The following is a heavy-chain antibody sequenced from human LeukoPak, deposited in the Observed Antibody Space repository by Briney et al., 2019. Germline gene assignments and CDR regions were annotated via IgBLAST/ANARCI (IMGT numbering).Heavy chain of an antibody. CDR3: ARKMVRGVLTSGNWFDP. CDR2: IHPNSGGT. V-gene: IGHV1-2*02. J-gene: IGHJ5*02. CDR1: GYTFTGYY. D-gene: IGHD3-10*01. Sequence: ASVRVSCKASGYTFTGYYMHWVRHPPGQVLEWMGWIHPNSGGTNYGQKFQGRLTMTRDTSITTTYMELSRLTSDDTAVYYCARKMVRGVLTSGNWFDPWGQGTLVTVSS.